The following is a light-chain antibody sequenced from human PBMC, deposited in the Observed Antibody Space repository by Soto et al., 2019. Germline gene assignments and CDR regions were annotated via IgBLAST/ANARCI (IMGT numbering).Light chain of an antibody. CDR2: DVT. CDR1: SSDFDGFTK. Sequence: QPVLTQPASVSGSPGQSIAISCTGTSSDFDGFTKVSWYQHHPDKAPKLMMYDVTNRPSGVSDRFSGSKSGNTASLTISGLQAEDEADYYCSSFTSSFTYVFGSGTQLTVL. J-gene: IGLJ7*01. V-gene: IGLV2-14*03. CDR3: SSFTSSFTYV.